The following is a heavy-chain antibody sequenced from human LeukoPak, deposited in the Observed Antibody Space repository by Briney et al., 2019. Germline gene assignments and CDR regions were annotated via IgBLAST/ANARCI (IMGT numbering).Heavy chain of an antibody. CDR2: IHYSGST. D-gene: IGHD1-26*01. Sequence: SETLSLTCTVSGGSVSSGSYYWSWIRQPPGKGLEWIGSIHYSGSTYYNPSLKSRVTISVDTSKNQFSLKLSSVTAADTAVYYCARHVAAVSGSDYWGQGTLVTVSS. CDR1: GGSVSSGSYY. J-gene: IGHJ4*02. V-gene: IGHV4-39*01. CDR3: ARHVAAVSGSDY.